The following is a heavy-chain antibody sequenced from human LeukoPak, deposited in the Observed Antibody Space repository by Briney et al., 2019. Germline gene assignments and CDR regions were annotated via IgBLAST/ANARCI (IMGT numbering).Heavy chain of an antibody. V-gene: IGHV1-24*01. D-gene: IGHD3-10*01. CDR3: ATELWFGELYGAFDI. J-gene: IGHJ3*02. Sequence: ASVRVSCKVSGYTLTELSMHWVRQAPGKGLEWMGGFDPEDGETIYAQKFQGRVTMTEDTSTDAAYMELSSLRSEDTAVYYCATELWFGELYGAFDIWGQGTMVTVSS. CDR1: GYTLTELS. CDR2: FDPEDGET.